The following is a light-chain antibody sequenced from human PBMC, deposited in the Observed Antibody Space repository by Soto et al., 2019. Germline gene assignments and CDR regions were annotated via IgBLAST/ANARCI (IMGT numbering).Light chain of an antibody. CDR1: NSNIGNNA. CDR2: YDD. CDR3: ATWADSLNAWV. Sequence: QSVLTQPPSVSEAPRQSVTISCSGSNSNIGNNAVNWYQQLPGKAPKLLIFYDDLLPSGVSDRFSGSRSDTSASLAISGLQSEDEADYYCATWADSLNAWVFGGGTKLTVL. V-gene: IGLV1-36*01. J-gene: IGLJ3*02.